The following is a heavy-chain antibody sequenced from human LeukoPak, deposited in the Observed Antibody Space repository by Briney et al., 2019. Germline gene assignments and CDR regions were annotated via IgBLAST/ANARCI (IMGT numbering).Heavy chain of an antibody. Sequence: ASVKVSCKASGYTFPNYYMHWVRQAPGQGLEWLGEINPSGGSTSYAQKFQGRVTMTRDTSTSTLYMEVSSLRSEDTAVYYCARGPPPLWGRHHYCYMDVWGKGTTVTISS. D-gene: IGHD3-10*01. J-gene: IGHJ6*03. CDR2: INPSGGST. CDR3: ARGPPPLWGRHHYCYMDV. V-gene: IGHV1-46*01. CDR1: GYTFPNYY.